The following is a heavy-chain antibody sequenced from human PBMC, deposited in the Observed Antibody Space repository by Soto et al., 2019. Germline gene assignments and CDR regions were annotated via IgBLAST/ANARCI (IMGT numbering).Heavy chain of an antibody. CDR3: ARVPYYDLIWNYYYMDV. CDR1: GGSISGHY. J-gene: IGHJ6*03. CDR2: MYYSGST. V-gene: IGHV4-59*08. D-gene: IGHD3-16*01. Sequence: QVQLQESGPGLVKPSETLSLCCSVSGGSISGHYWSWVRQTPGKGLEWIGYMYYSGSTNYNPSLKRRVTISVDTSKNHFSLRLTSVTAADTAVYYCARVPYYDLIWNYYYMDVWGKGTTVTVSS.